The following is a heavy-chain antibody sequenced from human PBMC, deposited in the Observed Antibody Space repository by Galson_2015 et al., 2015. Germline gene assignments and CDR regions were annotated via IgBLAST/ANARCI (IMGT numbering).Heavy chain of an antibody. Sequence: SVKVSCKASGGTFSTYTFSWVRQAPGQGLEWMGGITPIFGTANYAQKFQGRVTITADESTGTAYMQLSSLRSEDTAVYYCAREGMAAPTSPVDYWGQGTLVTVSS. CDR3: AREGMAAPTSPVDY. CDR2: ITPIFGTA. J-gene: IGHJ4*02. CDR1: GGTFSTYT. V-gene: IGHV1-69*13. D-gene: IGHD6-13*01.